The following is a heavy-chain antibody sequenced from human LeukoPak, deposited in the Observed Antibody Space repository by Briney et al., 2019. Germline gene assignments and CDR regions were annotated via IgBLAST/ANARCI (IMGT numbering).Heavy chain of an antibody. CDR2: IYYSGST. V-gene: IGHV4-30-4*01. D-gene: IGHD6-19*01. Sequence: PSQTLSLTCTVSGGSISSGDYYWSWIRQPPGKGLEWIGYIYYSGSTYYNPSLKSRVTISVDTSKNQISLKLSSVTAADTAVYYCTRDGAPYSTGWYSWGQGTLVTVSS. CDR3: TRDGAPYSTGWYS. CDR1: GGSISSGDYY. J-gene: IGHJ5*02.